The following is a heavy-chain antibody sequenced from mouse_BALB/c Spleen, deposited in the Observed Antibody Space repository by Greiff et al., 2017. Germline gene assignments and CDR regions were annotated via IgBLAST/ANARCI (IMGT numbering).Heavy chain of an antibody. V-gene: IGHV5-17*02. CDR3: AREALYGSSPHYYAMDY. CDR2: ISSGSSTI. Sequence: DVKLVESGGGLVQPGGSRKLSCAASGFTFSSFGMHWVRQAPEKGLEWVAYISSGSSTIYYADTVKGRFTISRDNPKNTLFLQMTSLRSEDTAMYYCAREALYGSSPHYYAMDYWGQGTSVTVSS. J-gene: IGHJ4*01. D-gene: IGHD1-1*01. CDR1: GFTFSSFG.